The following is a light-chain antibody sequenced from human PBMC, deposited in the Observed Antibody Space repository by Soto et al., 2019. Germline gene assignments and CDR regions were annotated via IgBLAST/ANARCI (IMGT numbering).Light chain of an antibody. J-gene: IGKJ1*01. CDR2: DTS. CDR3: QQYGSSGT. CDR1: QSVSSSY. V-gene: IGKV3-20*01. Sequence: EIVLTHSPGTLALSPGERATLSCRASQSVSSSYLAWYQQKPGQAPRLLIYDTSNRATGIPDRFSGSGSGTDFTLTISRLEPEDFAVYYCQQYGSSGTFGQGTKVDIK.